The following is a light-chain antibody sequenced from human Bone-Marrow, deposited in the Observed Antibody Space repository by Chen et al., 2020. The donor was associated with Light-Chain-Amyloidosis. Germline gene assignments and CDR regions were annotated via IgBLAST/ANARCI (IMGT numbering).Light chain of an antibody. CDR2: RNN. Sequence: QSVLTQPPSASVTPGQRVTIPCSGSSSNIGSNYVYWYQQLPGMAPKLLIYRNNQRPSGVPDRFSGSKSGNSASLAISGLRSEDEADYYCAAWDDSLSGVLGGGTKLTVL. CDR1: SSNIGSNY. V-gene: IGLV1-47*01. J-gene: IGLJ3*02. CDR3: AAWDDSLSGV.